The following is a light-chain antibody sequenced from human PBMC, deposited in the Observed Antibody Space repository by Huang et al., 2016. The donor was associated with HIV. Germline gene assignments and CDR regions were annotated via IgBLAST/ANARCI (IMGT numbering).Light chain of an antibody. CDR2: GTS. J-gene: IGKJ1*01. V-gene: IGKV1-5*03. CDR3: QQYKSYSWT. Sequence: DIQMTQSPSTLSASVGDRVPITCRASQSICSSLAWYQQNPGKAPNLLIYGTSSLERWVPSRFSGSGSGTDFTLTISSLQPDDSASYYCQQYKSYSWTFGQGTKVEIK. CDR1: QSICSS.